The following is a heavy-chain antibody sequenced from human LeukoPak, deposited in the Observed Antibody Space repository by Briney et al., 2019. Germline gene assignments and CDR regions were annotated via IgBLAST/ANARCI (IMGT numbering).Heavy chain of an antibody. CDR3: AKANGGDIVVVPAARTFDRGFDY. CDR1: GFTFSSYA. Sequence: PGGSLRLSCAASGFTFSSYAMSWVRQAPGKGLEWVSAISGSGGSTYYADSVKGRFTISRGNSKNTLYLQMNSLRAEDTAVYYCAKANGGDIVVVPAARTFDRGFDYWGQGTLVTVSS. V-gene: IGHV3-23*01. CDR2: ISGSGGST. D-gene: IGHD2-2*01. J-gene: IGHJ4*02.